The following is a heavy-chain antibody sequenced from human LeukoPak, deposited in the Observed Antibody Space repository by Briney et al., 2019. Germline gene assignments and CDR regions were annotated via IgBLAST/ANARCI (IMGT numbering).Heavy chain of an antibody. CDR2: IYYSGRT. V-gene: IGHV4-39*01. D-gene: IGHD3-22*01. Sequence: SEILSLTCTIFGDSVSRSDSYWDWIRQPPGKGLEWFGTIYYSGRTYYSPSLKSRVTLSVDMSNNQFSLTLSSVTAADTALYFCARRRYYDSSGYLEWGQGTLVTVSS. CDR3: ARRRYYDSSGYLE. J-gene: IGHJ1*01. CDR1: GDSVSRSDSY.